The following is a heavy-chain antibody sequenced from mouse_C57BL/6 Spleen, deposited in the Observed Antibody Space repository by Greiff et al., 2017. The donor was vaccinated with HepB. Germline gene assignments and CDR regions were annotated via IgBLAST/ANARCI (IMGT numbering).Heavy chain of an antibody. J-gene: IGHJ2*01. Sequence: DVMLVESGGGLVKPGGSLKLSCAASGFTFSSYAMSWVRQTPEKRLEWVATISDGGSYTYYPDNVKGRFTISRDNAKNNLYLQMSHLKSEDTAMYYCARDYYSNWGYFDYWGQGTTLTVSS. V-gene: IGHV5-4*01. CDR1: GFTFSSYA. CDR2: ISDGGSYT. CDR3: ARDYYSNWGYFDY. D-gene: IGHD2-5*01.